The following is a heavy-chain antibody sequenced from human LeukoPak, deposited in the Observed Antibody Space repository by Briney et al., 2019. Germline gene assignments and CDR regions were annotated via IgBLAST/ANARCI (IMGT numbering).Heavy chain of an antibody. CDR3: ARDLLYYGSGSYYNWFDP. CDR1: GGSISSGSYY. CDR2: IYYSGST. J-gene: IGHJ5*02. Sequence: SETLSLTCTVSGGSISSGSYYWSWIRQPAGKGLEWIGSIYYSGSTYYNPSLKSRVTISVDTSKNQFPLKLSSVTAADTAVYYCARDLLYYGSGSYYNWFDPWGQGTLVTVSS. V-gene: IGHV4-39*06. D-gene: IGHD3-10*01.